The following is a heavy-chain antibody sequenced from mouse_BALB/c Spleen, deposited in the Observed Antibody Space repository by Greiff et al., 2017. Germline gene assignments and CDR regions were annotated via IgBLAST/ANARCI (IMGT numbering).Heavy chain of an antibody. CDR1: GFTFSSYA. Sequence: EVKLVESGGGLVKPGGSLKLSCAASGFTFSSYAMSWVRQTPEKRLEWVASISSGGSYTYYPDSVKGRFTISRDNAKNTLYLQMSSLKSEDTAMYYCARLFTTVYYFDYWGQGTTLTVSS. CDR2: ISSGGSYT. J-gene: IGHJ2*01. D-gene: IGHD1-1*01. CDR3: ARLFTTVYYFDY. V-gene: IGHV5-6*03.